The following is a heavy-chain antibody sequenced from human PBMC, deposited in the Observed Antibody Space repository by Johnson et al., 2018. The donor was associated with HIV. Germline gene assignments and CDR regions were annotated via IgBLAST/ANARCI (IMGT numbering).Heavy chain of an antibody. Sequence: VQLVESGGSVVRPGGSLRLSCAASGFTFDDYGMSWVRQAPGKGLEWVSYISSSGTTVYHTDPVKGRFTISRDNAKNSLYLQMNSLRAEDTALYYCAKGGVGAVAGIDWGWGQGTMVTVSS. J-gene: IGHJ3*01. V-gene: IGHV3-48*04. D-gene: IGHD6-19*01. CDR3: AKGGVGAVAGIDWG. CDR1: GFTFDDYG. CDR2: ISSSGTTV.